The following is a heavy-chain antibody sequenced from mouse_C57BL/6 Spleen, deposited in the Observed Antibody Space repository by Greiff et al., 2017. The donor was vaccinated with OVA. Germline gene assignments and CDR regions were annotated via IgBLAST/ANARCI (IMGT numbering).Heavy chain of an antibody. D-gene: IGHD1-1*01. CDR2: IDPANGNT. CDR1: GFNIKNPY. CDR3: AAIYYYGSSPSFDV. Sequence: VQLQQSVAELVRPGASVKLSCTASGFNIKNPYMHWVKQRPEQGLEWIGRIDPANGNTKYAPKFQGKATITADTSSNTAYLQPSSLTSEDTAIYFRAAIYYYGSSPSFDVWGTGTTVTVSS. V-gene: IGHV14-3*01. J-gene: IGHJ1*03.